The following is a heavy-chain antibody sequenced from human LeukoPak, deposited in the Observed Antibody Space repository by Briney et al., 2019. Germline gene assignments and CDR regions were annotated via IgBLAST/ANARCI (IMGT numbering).Heavy chain of an antibody. J-gene: IGHJ4*02. D-gene: IGHD6-13*01. CDR2: IYPGDSDT. CDR3: ARLRIAAASSSYYLDY. CDR1: GYSFTSYW. V-gene: IGHV5-51*01. Sequence: GESLKISCKGSGYSFTSYWIGWVRQMPGKGLEWMGIIYPGDSDTRYSPSFQGQVTISADKSISTAYLQWSSLKASDTAMYYCARLRIAAASSSYYLDYWGQGTLVTVSS.